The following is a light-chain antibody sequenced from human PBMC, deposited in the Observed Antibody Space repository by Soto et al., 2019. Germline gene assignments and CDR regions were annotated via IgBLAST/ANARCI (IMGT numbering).Light chain of an antibody. CDR1: QSVSSNN. Sequence: EIVLTQSPGTLSLSPGERATLSCRASQSVSSNNLAWYQQRPGQAPRVVIYGASTSATGIPERFSGSGSGTDFTLAISSLEPEDFAVYYCQQYGRSPFTFGPGTKVDIK. V-gene: IGKV3-20*01. CDR3: QQYGRSPFT. J-gene: IGKJ3*01. CDR2: GAS.